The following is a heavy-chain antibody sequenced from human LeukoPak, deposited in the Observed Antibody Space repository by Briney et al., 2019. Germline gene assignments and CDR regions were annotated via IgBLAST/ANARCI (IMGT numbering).Heavy chain of an antibody. J-gene: IGHJ4*02. CDR2: IIPILGIA. V-gene: IGHV1-69*04. D-gene: IGHD1-26*01. Sequence: GSSVKVSCKASGGTFSSYAISWVRQAPGQGLEWMGRIIPILGIANYAQKFQGRVTITADKSTSTAYMELSSLRSEDTAVYYCAKQGSGSSYSLFDYWGQGTLVTVSS. CDR1: GGTFSSYA. CDR3: AKQGSGSSYSLFDY.